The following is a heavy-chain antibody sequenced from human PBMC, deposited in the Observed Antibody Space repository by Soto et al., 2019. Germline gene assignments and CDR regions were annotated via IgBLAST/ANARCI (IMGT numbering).Heavy chain of an antibody. D-gene: IGHD3-22*01. CDR2: VVVGSGST. J-gene: IGHJ4*02. Sequence: QMQLVQSGPEVKKPGTSVKVSCKASGSTFRSSAIQWVRQARGQRLEWIGWVVVGSGSTNYAPKFQERVTIRRDMATRTSYMELSSPRSEDTALYYCAADSGDDSTGYGADYWGQGTLVTVSS. V-gene: IGHV1-58*02. CDR3: AADSGDDSTGYGADY. CDR1: GSTFRSSA.